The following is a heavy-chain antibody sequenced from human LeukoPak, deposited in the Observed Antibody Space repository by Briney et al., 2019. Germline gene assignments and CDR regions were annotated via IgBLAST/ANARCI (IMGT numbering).Heavy chain of an antibody. CDR1: GGSISSSSYY. D-gene: IGHD5-24*01. CDR3: ARQLGDGYNLVYWFDP. Sequence: PSETLSLTCTVSGGSISSSSYYWGWIRQSPGKGLEWIGSVYYTGSTQDNPSLKGRVTISEDTSKNQFSLKLTSVTAEDTAVCYCARQLGDGYNLVYWFDPWGQGTLVTVSS. J-gene: IGHJ5*02. CDR2: VYYTGST. V-gene: IGHV4-39*01.